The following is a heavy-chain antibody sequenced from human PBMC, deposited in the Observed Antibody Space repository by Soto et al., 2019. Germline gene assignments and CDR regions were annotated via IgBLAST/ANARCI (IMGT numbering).Heavy chain of an antibody. CDR2: INHRRRH. CDR3: VRSRAYYDFRNGHYPTRSIDY. J-gene: IGHJ4*02. D-gene: IGHD3-3*01. CDR1: GGSFSGYY. V-gene: IGHV4-34*01. Sequence: SETLSLTCAVYGGSFSGYYRCWSRQPPSTGLELLGEINHRRRHNYHPFLHSPVDISVDTYKNQYSLKLSSVTAADTGVYYCVRSRAYYDFRNGHYPTRSIDYWGQGTLVTVSS.